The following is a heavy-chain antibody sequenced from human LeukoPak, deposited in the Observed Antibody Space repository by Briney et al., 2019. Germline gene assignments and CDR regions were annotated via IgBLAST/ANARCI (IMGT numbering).Heavy chain of an antibody. CDR1: GGSFSGYY. V-gene: IGHV4-34*01. J-gene: IGHJ4*02. Sequence: SETLSLTCAVYGGSFSGYYWSWIRQPPGKGLEWIGEINHSGSTNYNPSLKSRVTISVDTSKNQFSLDLSSVTAADTAVYYRARDPGGSYSIDWGQGTLATVSS. CDR3: ARDPGGSYSID. CDR2: INHSGST. D-gene: IGHD1-26*01.